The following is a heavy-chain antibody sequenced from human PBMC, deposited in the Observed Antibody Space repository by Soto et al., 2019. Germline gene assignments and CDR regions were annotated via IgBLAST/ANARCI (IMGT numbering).Heavy chain of an antibody. CDR1: GYTFTGYY. V-gene: IGHV1-2*04. J-gene: IGHJ5*02. D-gene: IGHD3-16*01. Sequence: QVQLVQSGAEVKKPGASVKVSCKASGYTFTGYYMHWVRQAPGQGLEWMGWINPNSGGTNYAQKFQGWFXXTXDXXFSTAYRELSRLRSDDTAVYYCARAGRVWGNWFDPWGQGTLVTVSS. CDR2: INPNSGGT. CDR3: ARAGRVWGNWFDP.